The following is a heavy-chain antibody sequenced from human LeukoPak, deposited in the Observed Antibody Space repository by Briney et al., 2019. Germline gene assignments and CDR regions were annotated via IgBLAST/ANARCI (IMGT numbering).Heavy chain of an antibody. CDR3: AKDRDCYDSRPKRGDY. V-gene: IGHV3-23*01. Sequence: GGSLRLSCAASGFTFSSYDMSWIRQAPGKGLEWVSAISGSGGSTYYADSVKGRFTISRDNSKNTLYLQMNSLRAEDTAVYYCAKDRDCYDSRPKRGDYWGQGTLVTVSS. J-gene: IGHJ4*02. CDR1: GFTFSSYD. CDR2: ISGSGGST. D-gene: IGHD3-22*01.